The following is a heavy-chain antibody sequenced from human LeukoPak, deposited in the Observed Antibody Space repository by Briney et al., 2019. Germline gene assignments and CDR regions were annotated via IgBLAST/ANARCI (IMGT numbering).Heavy chain of an antibody. D-gene: IGHD4-17*01. Sequence: GGSLRLSCAASGFTFSDYYMSWVRQAPGKGLEWVSVIYSGGSTYYADSVKGRFTTSRDNSKNTLYLQMNSLRAEDTAVYYCARARNGDYGYYFDYWGQGTLVTVSS. CDR2: IYSGGST. CDR1: GFTFSDYY. V-gene: IGHV3-66*01. J-gene: IGHJ4*02. CDR3: ARARNGDYGYYFDY.